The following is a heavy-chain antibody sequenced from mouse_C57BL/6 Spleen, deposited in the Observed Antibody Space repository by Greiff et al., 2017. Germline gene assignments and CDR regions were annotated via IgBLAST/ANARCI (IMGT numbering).Heavy chain of an antibody. Sequence: EVKLQESVAELVRPGASVKLSCTASGFNIKNTYMHWVKQRPEQGLEWIGRIDPANGNTKYAPKFQGKATITADTSSNTAYLQLSSLTSEDSAIYYCARVRNYDSYYAMDYWGQGTSVTVSS. CDR3: ARVRNYDSYYAMDY. D-gene: IGHD2-5*01. CDR2: IDPANGNT. J-gene: IGHJ4*01. V-gene: IGHV14-3*01. CDR1: GFNIKNTY.